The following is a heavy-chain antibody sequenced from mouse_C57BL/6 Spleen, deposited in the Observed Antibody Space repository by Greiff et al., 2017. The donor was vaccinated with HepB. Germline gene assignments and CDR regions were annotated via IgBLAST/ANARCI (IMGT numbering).Heavy chain of an antibody. Sequence: DVQLQESGGGLVKPGGSLKLSCAASGFTFSSYAMSWVRQTPEKRLEWVATISDGGSYTYYPDNVKGRFTISRDNAKNNLYLQMSHLKSEDTAMYYCARDGGSGKAWFAYWGQGTLVTVSA. J-gene: IGHJ3*01. V-gene: IGHV5-4*01. CDR2: ISDGGSYT. CDR3: ARDGGSGKAWFAY. CDR1: GFTFSSYA. D-gene: IGHD3-2*02.